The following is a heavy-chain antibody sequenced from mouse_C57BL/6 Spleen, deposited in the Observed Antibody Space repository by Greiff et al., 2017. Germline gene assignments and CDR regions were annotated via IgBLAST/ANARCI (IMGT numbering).Heavy chain of an antibody. CDR1: GYTFTSYW. CDR2: IDPSDSDT. Sequence: VQLQQSGAELVRPGSSVKLSCKASGYTFTSYWMHWVKQRPIQGLEWIGNIDPSDSDTHYNQKVKDKATLTVDKSSSTAYMQLSSLTSEDSAVYNCARLRYYSSSAYWYVDVWGTGTTVTVSS. CDR3: ARLRYYSSSAYWYVDV. J-gene: IGHJ1*03. D-gene: IGHD1-1*01. V-gene: IGHV1-52*01.